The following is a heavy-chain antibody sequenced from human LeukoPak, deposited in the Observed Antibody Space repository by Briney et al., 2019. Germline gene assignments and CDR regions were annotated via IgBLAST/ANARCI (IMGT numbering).Heavy chain of an antibody. J-gene: IGHJ4*02. CDR3: ARATSQYYDILTGFLFDY. V-gene: IGHV4-59*01. CDR2: IYYSGST. CDR1: GGSISSYN. Sequence: SETLSLTCTVSGGSISSYNWSWIRQPQGKGLEWMGYIYYSGSTNYNPSLKSRVTISVDTSKNQFSLKLSSVTAADTAVYYCARATSQYYDILTGFLFDYWGQGTLVTVSS. D-gene: IGHD3-9*01.